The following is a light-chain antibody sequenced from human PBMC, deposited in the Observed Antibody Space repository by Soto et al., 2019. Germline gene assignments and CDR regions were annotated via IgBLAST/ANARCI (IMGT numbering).Light chain of an antibody. Sequence: QSVLTQPPSVSGTPGQTVTIPCSGSSSNIGSKSVQWYQQLPETAPKLLIYSNNQRPSGVPDRFSGSKSGTSASLAISGLQSEDEAHYYCGAWDDTLNGLVFGGGTKVTVL. CDR3: GAWDDTLNGLV. J-gene: IGLJ2*01. CDR2: SNN. V-gene: IGLV1-44*01. CDR1: SSNIGSKS.